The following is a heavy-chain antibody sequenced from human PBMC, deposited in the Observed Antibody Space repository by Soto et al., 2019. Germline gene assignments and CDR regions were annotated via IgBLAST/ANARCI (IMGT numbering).Heavy chain of an antibody. V-gene: IGHV4-31*03. CDR1: GGSISSGGYY. Sequence: SETLSLTCTVSGGSISSGGYYWSWIRQHPGKGLEWIGYIYYSGSTYYNPSLKSRVTISVDTSKNQFSLKLSSVTAADTAVYYCARGASGYYDSSGYYYFPSRTLDYWGQGTLVTVSS. J-gene: IGHJ4*02. CDR2: IYYSGST. CDR3: ARGASGYYDSSGYYYFPSRTLDY. D-gene: IGHD3-22*01.